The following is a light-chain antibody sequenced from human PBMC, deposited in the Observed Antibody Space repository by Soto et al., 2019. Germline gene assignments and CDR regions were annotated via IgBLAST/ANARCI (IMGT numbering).Light chain of an antibody. Sequence: SVLTQPASVSGSPGQSITISCTGTSSDVGGYNYVSWYQQHPGKAPKLIYEVSNRPSGVSNRFSGSKSGNTASLTISGLQAEDEADYYCNSYTSKSTGVFGTGTKLTVL. CDR3: NSYTSKSTGV. V-gene: IGLV2-14*01. CDR2: EVS. CDR1: SSDVGGYNY. J-gene: IGLJ1*01.